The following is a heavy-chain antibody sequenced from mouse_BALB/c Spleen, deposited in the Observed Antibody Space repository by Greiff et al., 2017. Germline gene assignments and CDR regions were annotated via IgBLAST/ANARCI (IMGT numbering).Heavy chain of an antibody. Sequence: QVQLKQSGAELAKPGASVKMSCKASGYTFTSYWMHWVKQRPGQGLEWIGYINPSTGYTEYNQKFKDKATLTADKSSSTAYMQLSSLTSEDSAVYYCARRGDSYYAMDYWGQGTSVTVSS. V-gene: IGHV1-7*01. CDR1: GYTFTSYW. J-gene: IGHJ4*01. CDR2: INPSTGYT. CDR3: ARRGDSYYAMDY.